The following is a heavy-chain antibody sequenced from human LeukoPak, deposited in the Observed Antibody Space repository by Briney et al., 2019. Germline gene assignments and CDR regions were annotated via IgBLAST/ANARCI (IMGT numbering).Heavy chain of an antibody. Sequence: GGSLRLSCAASGLTFSSYAMHWVRQAPGKGLEWVAVISYDGSNKYYADSVKGRFTISRDNSKNTLYLQMNSLRAEDTAVYYCARAYYYDSSGLGYFDYWGQGTLVTVSS. V-gene: IGHV3-30-3*01. CDR1: GLTFSSYA. J-gene: IGHJ4*02. D-gene: IGHD3-22*01. CDR2: ISYDGSNK. CDR3: ARAYYYDSSGLGYFDY.